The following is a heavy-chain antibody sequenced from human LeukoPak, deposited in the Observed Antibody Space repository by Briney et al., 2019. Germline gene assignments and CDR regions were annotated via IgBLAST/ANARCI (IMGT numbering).Heavy chain of an antibody. CDR2: IRNQANNSTT. Sequence: GGSLRLSCAASGFTFSDHYMDWVRQAPGKGLEWVGRIRNQANNSTTEYAASVKGRFTISRDDSKNSLYLQMNSLKAEDTAVYYCSRGSIGRPTMDYWGQGTLVTVSS. CDR1: GFTFSDHY. V-gene: IGHV3-72*01. J-gene: IGHJ4*02. D-gene: IGHD3-10*01. CDR3: SRGSIGRPTMDY.